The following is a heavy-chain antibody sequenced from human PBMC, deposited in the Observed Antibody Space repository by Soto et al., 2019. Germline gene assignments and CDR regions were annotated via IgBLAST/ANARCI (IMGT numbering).Heavy chain of an antibody. D-gene: IGHD3-22*01. CDR2: IYTSGST. CDR1: GGSISSYY. Sequence: SETLSLTCTVSGGSISSYYWSWIRQPAGKGLEWIGRIYTSGSTNYNPSLKSRVTTSVDTSKNQFSLKLSSVTAADTAVYYCASSSSSGYPSWFDPWGQGTLVTVSS. CDR3: ASSSSSGYPSWFDP. V-gene: IGHV4-4*07. J-gene: IGHJ5*02.